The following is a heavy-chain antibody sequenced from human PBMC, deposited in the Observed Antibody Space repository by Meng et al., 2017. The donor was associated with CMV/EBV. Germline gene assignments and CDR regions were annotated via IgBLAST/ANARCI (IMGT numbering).Heavy chain of an antibody. J-gene: IGHJ4*02. CDR3: AKHFHRFNIAVAPGY. V-gene: IGHV3-23*01. D-gene: IGHD6-19*01. CDR1: GFTFSSYA. Sequence: GESLKISCAASGFTFSSYAMSWVRQAPGKGLEWVSAISGSGGSTYYADPVKGRFTISRDNSKNTLYLQMNSLRAEDTAVYYCAKHFHRFNIAVAPGYWGQGTLVTVSS. CDR2: ISGSGGST.